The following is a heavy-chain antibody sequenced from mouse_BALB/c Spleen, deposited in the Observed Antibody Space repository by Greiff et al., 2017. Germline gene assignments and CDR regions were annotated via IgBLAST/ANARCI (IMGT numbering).Heavy chain of an antibody. CDR3: TRSIYYYGRPSFDY. J-gene: IGHJ2*01. CDR1: GYTFTSYY. CDR2: INPSNGGT. V-gene: IGHV1S81*02. D-gene: IGHD1-1*01. Sequence: VQLQQPGAELVKPGASVTLSCKASGYTFTSYYMYWVKQRPGQGLEWIGGINPSNGGTNFNEKFKSKATLTVDKSSSTAYMQLSSLTSEDSAVYYCTRSIYYYGRPSFDYWGQGTTLTVSA.